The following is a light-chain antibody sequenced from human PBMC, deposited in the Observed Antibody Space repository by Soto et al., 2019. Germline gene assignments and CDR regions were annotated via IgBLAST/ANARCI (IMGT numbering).Light chain of an antibody. CDR1: SSDVGSYNR. CDR2: EVS. J-gene: IGLJ3*02. Sequence: QSALPQPPSVSGSPGQSVTISCTGTSSDVGSYNRVSWYQQPPGTALKLMIYEVSNRPSGVPDRFSGSKSGNTASLTISGLQAEDEADYYCSSYTSSSTWVFGGGTQLTVL. V-gene: IGLV2-18*02. CDR3: SSYTSSSTWV.